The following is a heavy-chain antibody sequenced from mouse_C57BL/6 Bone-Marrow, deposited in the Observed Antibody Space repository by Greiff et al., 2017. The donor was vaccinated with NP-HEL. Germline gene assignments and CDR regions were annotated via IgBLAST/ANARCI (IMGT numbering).Heavy chain of an antibody. V-gene: IGHV1-19*01. CDR2: INPYNGGT. CDR3: ARERLLRGRYFDV. CDR1: GYTFTDYY. D-gene: IGHD1-1*01. Sequence: EVQLQESGPVLVKPGASVKMSCKASGYTFTDYYMNWVKQSHGKSLEWIGVINPYNGGTSYNQKFKGKATLTVDKSSSPAYLELNSLTSEDSAVYYCARERLLRGRYFDVWGTGTTVTVSS. J-gene: IGHJ1*03.